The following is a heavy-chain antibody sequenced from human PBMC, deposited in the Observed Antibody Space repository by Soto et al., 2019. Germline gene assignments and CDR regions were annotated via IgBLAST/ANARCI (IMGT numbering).Heavy chain of an antibody. CDR3: ARESWMVLQSTFDY. CDR2: INPNSGGT. D-gene: IGHD2-15*01. CDR1: GYTFTGYY. J-gene: IGHJ4*02. Sequence: ASVKVSCKASGYTFTGYYMHWVRQAPGQGLEWMGWINPNSGGTNYAQKFQGRVTMTRDTSISTAYMELSRLRSDDTAVYYCARESWMVLQSTFDYWGQGTLGTVSS. V-gene: IGHV1-2*02.